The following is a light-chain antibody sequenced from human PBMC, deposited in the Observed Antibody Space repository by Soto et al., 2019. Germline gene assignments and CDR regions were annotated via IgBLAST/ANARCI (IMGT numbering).Light chain of an antibody. CDR3: QQYNSYSRT. J-gene: IGKJ1*01. CDR1: QSISSW. CDR2: KAS. Sequence: DIQMTQSPSTLSASVGDIVTITCRASQSISSWLAWYQQKPGKAHKLLIYKASSLESGVPSRFSGSGSGTEFTLTISSLQPDDFATYYCQQYNSYSRTFGQGTKVDI. V-gene: IGKV1-5*03.